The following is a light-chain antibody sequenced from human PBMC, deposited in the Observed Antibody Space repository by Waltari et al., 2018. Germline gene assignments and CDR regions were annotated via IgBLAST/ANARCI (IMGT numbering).Light chain of an antibody. CDR3: QQYYTIPIT. CDR1: QNSLYRSNNKNY. Sequence: DTVMTQSPNSLAVSLGERATINGKSSQNSLYRSNNKNYLAWYQQKPGQPPKLLLYWASTRASGVPDRFSGSGSGTDVTLTISSLRTEDVAVYYCQQYYTIPITFGQGTRLEIK. V-gene: IGKV4-1*01. CDR2: WAS. J-gene: IGKJ5*01.